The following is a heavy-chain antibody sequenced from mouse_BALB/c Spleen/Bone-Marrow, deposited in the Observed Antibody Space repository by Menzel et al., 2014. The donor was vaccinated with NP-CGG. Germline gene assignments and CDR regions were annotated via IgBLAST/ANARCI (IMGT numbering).Heavy chain of an antibody. J-gene: IGHJ2*01. CDR2: INSNGGST. CDR3: VRGNYGNYVDYFDF. Sequence: EVMLVESGGGLVRPGESLKLSCAASGFTFSNYGMSWVRQTPDKRLELVATINSNGGSTYYPDSVKGRFTISRDTAKNTLYLQMSSLKSEETAMYYCVRGNYGNYVDYFDFWGQGTTLTVSS. V-gene: IGHV5-6-3*01. D-gene: IGHD2-1*01. CDR1: GFTFSNYG.